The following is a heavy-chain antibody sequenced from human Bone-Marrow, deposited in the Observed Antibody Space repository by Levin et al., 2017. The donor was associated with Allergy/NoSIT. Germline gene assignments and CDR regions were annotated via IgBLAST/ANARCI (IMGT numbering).Heavy chain of an antibody. D-gene: IGHD4-17*01. J-gene: IGHJ4*02. CDR1: GDTLIDLS. V-gene: IGHV1-24*01. CDR3: ATDPHTVTTPY. CDR2: FDPEEGET. Sequence: ASVKVSCKVSGDTLIDLSMHWVRQAPGKGLEWMGGFDPEEGETVYTPKFQGRVTMTKDTSTDTAYMELSSLRSEDTAVYYCATDPHTVTTPYWGQGTLVTVSS.